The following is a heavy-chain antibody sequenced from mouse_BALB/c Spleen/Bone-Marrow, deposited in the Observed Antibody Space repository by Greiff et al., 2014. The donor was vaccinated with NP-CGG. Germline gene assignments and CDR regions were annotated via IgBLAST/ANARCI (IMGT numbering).Heavy chain of an antibody. Sequence: VQLQQSGPELEKPGASVKISCKASGYSSTGYNMNWVKQSNGKSLEWIGNIDPYYGGTSYNQKFKGKATLTVDKSSSTAYMQLKSLTSEDSAVYYCARRGFITTVVEGYFDYWGQGTTLTVSS. CDR2: IDPYYGGT. CDR1: GYSSTGYN. D-gene: IGHD1-1*01. CDR3: ARRGFITTVVEGYFDY. V-gene: IGHV1-39*01. J-gene: IGHJ2*01.